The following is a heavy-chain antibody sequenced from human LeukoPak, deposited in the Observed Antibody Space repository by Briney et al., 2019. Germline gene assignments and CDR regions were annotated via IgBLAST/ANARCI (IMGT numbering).Heavy chain of an antibody. V-gene: IGHV3-66*02. D-gene: IGHD1-1*01. Sequence: PGGSLRLSCAASGFTVSSNYLSWVRQAPGKGLEWVSVLYSGGSTYYADSVKGRFTISRDNSKNTLYLQMNSLRAEDTAVYYCARENGGTKAFDIWGQGTMVTVSS. CDR2: LYSGGST. CDR1: GFTVSSNY. CDR3: ARENGGTKAFDI. J-gene: IGHJ3*02.